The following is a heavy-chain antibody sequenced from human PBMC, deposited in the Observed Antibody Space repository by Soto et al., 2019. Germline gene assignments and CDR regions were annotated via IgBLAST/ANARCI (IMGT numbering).Heavy chain of an antibody. J-gene: IGHJ4*02. CDR3: AADDMTTFM. Sequence: QMQLVQSGPEVKKPGTSVKVSCKASGFTFPSSAVQWVRQARGQRLEWIGWIVVGSGNANSAQKFQERVTFTRDMXTSTVYMELSXLXSEDXAVXYCAADDMTTFMWGQGTLVTVSS. D-gene: IGHD1-1*01. CDR1: GFTFPSSA. CDR2: IVVGSGNA. V-gene: IGHV1-58*01.